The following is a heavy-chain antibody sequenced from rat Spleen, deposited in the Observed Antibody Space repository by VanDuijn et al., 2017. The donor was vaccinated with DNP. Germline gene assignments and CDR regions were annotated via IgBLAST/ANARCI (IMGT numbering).Heavy chain of an antibody. Sequence: EVQVVESGGGLVQPGRSLKLSCAASKFTFSNYDMAWVRQAPTKGLEWVASIRTGGGNTYYRDSVKGRFTISRDNAKSTLYLQMDSLRSEETATYYCATHSFTSGITTAFGSWGQGTLVTVSS. J-gene: IGHJ3*01. V-gene: IGHV5S11*01. CDR3: ATHSFTSGITTAFGS. CDR2: IRTGGGNT. CDR1: KFTFSNYD. D-gene: IGHD1-11*01.